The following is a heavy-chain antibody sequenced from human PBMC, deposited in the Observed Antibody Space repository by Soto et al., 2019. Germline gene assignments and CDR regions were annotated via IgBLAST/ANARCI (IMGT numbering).Heavy chain of an antibody. D-gene: IGHD2-15*01. CDR1: GDSVSSNSAP. Sequence: QVHLQQSGQGLVKPSQTLSLTCAISGDSVSSNSAPWNWIRQSPSRGLEWLGRTYYRSNWYNGYAVSVKGRKTINPDTSNNPFSLQLNSVTPEETDVYYCAREADLDFDYWGQGTLVTVSA. CDR2: TYYRSNWYN. V-gene: IGHV6-1*01. CDR3: AREADLDFDY. J-gene: IGHJ4*02.